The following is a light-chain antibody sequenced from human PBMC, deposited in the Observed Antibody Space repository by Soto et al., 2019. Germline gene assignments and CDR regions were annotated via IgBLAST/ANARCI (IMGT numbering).Light chain of an antibody. Sequence: ENVLTQSPGTLSLSPGERANLSCRASQSVSSSYLTWYQQKPGQAPGLLIYGASSRATDIPDRFSGSGSGTDFTLTISRLEPEDFAVYYCQQYDSSPVTFGQGTKLEIK. CDR3: QQYDSSPVT. CDR1: QSVSSSY. J-gene: IGKJ2*01. CDR2: GAS. V-gene: IGKV3-20*01.